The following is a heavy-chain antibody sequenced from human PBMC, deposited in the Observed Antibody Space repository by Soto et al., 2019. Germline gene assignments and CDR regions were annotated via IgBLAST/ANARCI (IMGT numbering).Heavy chain of an antibody. D-gene: IGHD3-22*01. J-gene: IGHJ4*02. Sequence: SVKVSCKASGGTFSSYAISWVRQAPGQGLEWMGGIIPIFGTANYAQKFQGRVTITADESTSTAYMELSSLRSEDTAVYYCASGKDYYDSSASLSGFDYWGQGTLVTV. CDR3: ASGKDYYDSSASLSGFDY. V-gene: IGHV1-69*13. CDR1: GGTFSSYA. CDR2: IIPIFGTA.